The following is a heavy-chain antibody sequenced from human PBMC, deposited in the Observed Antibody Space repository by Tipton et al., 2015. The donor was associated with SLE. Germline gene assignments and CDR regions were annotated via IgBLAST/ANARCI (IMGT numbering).Heavy chain of an antibody. Sequence: LRLSCAISGDSVSSNSAAWNWIGQSPSRGLEWLGRTYYRSKWYNDYAVSVKSRITINPDTSKNQFSLQLNSVTPEDTAVYYCARDQGPVDTAMVAYYYYGMDVWGQGTTVTVSS. J-gene: IGHJ6*02. CDR3: ARDQGPVDTAMVAYYYYGMDV. CDR2: TYYRSKWYN. V-gene: IGHV6-1*01. CDR1: GDSVSSNSAA. D-gene: IGHD5-18*01.